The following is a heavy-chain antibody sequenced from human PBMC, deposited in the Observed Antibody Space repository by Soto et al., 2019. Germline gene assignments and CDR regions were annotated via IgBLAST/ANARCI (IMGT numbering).Heavy chain of an antibody. V-gene: IGHV1-18*01. Sequence: QVQLVQSGAEVKKPGASVKVSCKASGYNFISHGISWVRQAPGQGLEWMGWISAYNGNTNFAQRLQDRVTMTTDISASTGYMELRSLRSDDTAVYYCARGLYSGYDYGAVDYWGQGTQVTVSS. CDR2: ISAYNGNT. J-gene: IGHJ4*02. CDR1: GYNFISHG. CDR3: ARGLYSGYDYGAVDY. D-gene: IGHD5-12*01.